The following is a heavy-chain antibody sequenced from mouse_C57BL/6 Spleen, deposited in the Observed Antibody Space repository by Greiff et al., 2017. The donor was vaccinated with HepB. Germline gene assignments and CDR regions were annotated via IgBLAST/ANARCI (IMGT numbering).Heavy chain of an antibody. J-gene: IGHJ2*01. Sequence: QVQLQQSGAELVRPGASVKLSCKASGYTFTDYYINWVKQRPGQGLEWIARIYPGSGNTYYNEKFKGKATLTAEKSSSTAYMQLSSLTSEDSAVYFCAREGGNSSFDYWGQGTTLTVSS. D-gene: IGHD2-1*01. CDR2: IYPGSGNT. V-gene: IGHV1-76*01. CDR3: AREGGNSSFDY. CDR1: GYTFTDYY.